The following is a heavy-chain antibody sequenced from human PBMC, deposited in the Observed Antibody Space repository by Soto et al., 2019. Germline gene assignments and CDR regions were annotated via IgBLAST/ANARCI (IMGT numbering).Heavy chain of an antibody. V-gene: IGHV3-33*01. CDR1: GFTFTTSG. Sequence: QIQLVESGGGVVQPGRSLRLSCAASGFTFTTSGMHWVRQAPGKGLEWVAVMWYDGSNQYYADSVKGRFTISRDTSKNTLYLQMNSLRAEDTAVYYCARAYSDGWNCFDYWGQGTLVTVSS. D-gene: IGHD5-18*01. CDR3: ARAYSDGWNCFDY. J-gene: IGHJ4*02. CDR2: MWYDGSNQ.